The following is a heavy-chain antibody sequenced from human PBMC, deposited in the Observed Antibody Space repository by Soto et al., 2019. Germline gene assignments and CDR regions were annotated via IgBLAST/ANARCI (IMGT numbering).Heavy chain of an antibody. Sequence: QVQLVQSGAEVKKPGSSVKVSCKASGGTFSSYAISWVRQAPGQGLEWMGGIIPIFGTANYAQKFQGRVTITADESTSTAYMELSSLRSEDTAAYYCARPYYYGSGSYYNDAFDIWGQGTMVTVSS. CDR2: IIPIFGTA. CDR1: GGTFSSYA. J-gene: IGHJ3*02. V-gene: IGHV1-69*01. D-gene: IGHD3-10*01. CDR3: ARPYYYGSGSYYNDAFDI.